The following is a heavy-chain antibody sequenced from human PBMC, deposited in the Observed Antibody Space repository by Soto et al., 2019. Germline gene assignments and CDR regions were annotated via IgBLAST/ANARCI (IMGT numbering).Heavy chain of an antibody. V-gene: IGHV3-7*01. Sequence: GGSLRLSCAASGFTFSSYWMSWVRQAPGKGLEWVANIKQDGSEKYYVDSVKGRFTISRDNAKNSLYLQMNSLRAEDTAVYYCARETTYGSGSYYQTNYYFYYMDVWGKGTTVTVSS. CDR2: IKQDGSEK. CDR3: ARETTYGSGSYYQTNYYFYYMDV. J-gene: IGHJ6*03. D-gene: IGHD3-10*01. CDR1: GFTFSSYW.